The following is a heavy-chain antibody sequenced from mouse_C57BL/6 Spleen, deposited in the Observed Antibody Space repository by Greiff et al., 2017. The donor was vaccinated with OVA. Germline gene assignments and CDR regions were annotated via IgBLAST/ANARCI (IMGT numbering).Heavy chain of an antibody. CDR2: IHPNSGST. D-gene: IGHD2-3*01. CDR3: ARGRDGYYFDY. CDR1: GYTFTSYW. J-gene: IGHJ2*01. Sequence: QVQLQQPGAELVKPGASVKLSCKASGYTFTSYWMHWVKQRPGPGLEWIGMIHPNSGSTNYNEKFKSKATLTVDKSSSTAYMQLRSLTSEDSAVYYCARGRDGYYFDYWGQGTTLTVSS. V-gene: IGHV1-64*01.